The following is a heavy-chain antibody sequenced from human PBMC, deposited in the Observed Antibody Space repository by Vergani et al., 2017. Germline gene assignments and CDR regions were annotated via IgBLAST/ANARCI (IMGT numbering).Heavy chain of an antibody. V-gene: IGHV4-39*01. CDR2: IYNSGNV. J-gene: IGHJ5*02. Sequence: QMQLQESGPGLVKASETLSLTCTVSGYSIISRSYYWGWIRQPPGKGLEWFERIYNSGNVDSSSSLKSRVTISADTSKNQFSLRMTSVTAADTVVYFCARHSTVEWLVKLGWSDPWGKGILVTVSS. CDR1: GYSIISRSYY. D-gene: IGHD6-19*01. CDR3: ARHSTVEWLVKLGWSDP.